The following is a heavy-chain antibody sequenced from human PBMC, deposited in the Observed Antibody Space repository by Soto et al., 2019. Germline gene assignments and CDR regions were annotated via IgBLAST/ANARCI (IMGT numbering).Heavy chain of an antibody. Sequence: PGGSLRLSCEASEFTFSNYWMSWVRQAPGEGLEWVAIMKEDGSETYYVDSVKGRFTISRDNAKNSLHLQMNSLRVEDTAVYYCARARPGAYFDYWGQGXLVTVYS. CDR1: EFTFSNYW. CDR2: MKEDGSET. CDR3: ARARPGAYFDY. V-gene: IGHV3-7*01. J-gene: IGHJ4*02.